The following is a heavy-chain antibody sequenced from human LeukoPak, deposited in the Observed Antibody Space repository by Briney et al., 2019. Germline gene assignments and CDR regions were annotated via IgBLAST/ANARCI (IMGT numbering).Heavy chain of an antibody. V-gene: IGHV3-66*01. D-gene: IGHD2-8*02. CDR2: IYSGGST. CDR1: GFTVSSNY. CDR3: AGDSGPKKAFDI. Sequence: GGSLRLSCAASGFTVSSNYMNWVRQAPGKGLEWVSVIYSGGSTYYADSVKARFTISRDISSNTLFLQMNSLRAEDTAVYFCAGDSGPKKAFDIWGQGTMVTVSS. J-gene: IGHJ3*02.